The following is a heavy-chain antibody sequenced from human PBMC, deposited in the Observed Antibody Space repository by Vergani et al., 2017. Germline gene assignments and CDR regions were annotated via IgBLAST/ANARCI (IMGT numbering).Heavy chain of an antibody. D-gene: IGHD3-10*01. CDR3: ARDGDDRWFGELKSETPFDY. V-gene: IGHV3-73*02. CDR2: IRSKTDGGTT. J-gene: IGHJ4*02. CDR1: GFTFSGSA. Sequence: EVQLVESGGGLVQPGGSLKLSCAASGFTFSGSAMHWVRQASGKGLEWVGRIRSKTDGGTTDYAAPVKGRFTISRDDSKNTLYLQMNSLRAEDTAVYYCARDGDDRWFGELKSETPFDYWGQGTLVTVSS.